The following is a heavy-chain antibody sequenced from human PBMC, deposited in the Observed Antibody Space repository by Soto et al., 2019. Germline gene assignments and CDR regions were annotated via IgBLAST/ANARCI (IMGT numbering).Heavy chain of an antibody. J-gene: IGHJ4*02. CDR2: ISYDGSNK. CDR1: GFTFSSYA. CDR3: ARVSGYCISTSCDDDY. Sequence: QVQLVESGGGVVQPGRSLRLSCAASGFTFSSYAMHWVRQAPGKGLEWVAVISYDGSNKYYADSVKGRFTISRDNSKNTLYLQMNSLRAEDTAVYYCARVSGYCISTSCDDDYWGQGTLVTVSS. D-gene: IGHD2-2*03. V-gene: IGHV3-30-3*01.